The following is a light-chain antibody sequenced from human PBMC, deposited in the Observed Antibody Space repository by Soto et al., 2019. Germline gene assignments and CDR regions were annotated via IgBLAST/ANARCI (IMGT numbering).Light chain of an antibody. CDR3: SSYAGSSTWV. J-gene: IGLJ3*02. V-gene: IGLV2-8*01. Sequence: QSALTQPPSASGSLGQSVTIPCTGTSSDVGAYDYVSWYQQHPGKAPKLVIYGVTERPSGVPDRFSGSKSGNTDALTVSGLQSEDEADYYCSSYAGSSTWVFGGGTKLTV. CDR2: GVT. CDR1: SSDVGAYDY.